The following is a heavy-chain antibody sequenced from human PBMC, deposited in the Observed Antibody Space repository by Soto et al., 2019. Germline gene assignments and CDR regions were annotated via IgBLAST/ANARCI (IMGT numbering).Heavy chain of an antibody. V-gene: IGHV3-11*01. CDR3: ARDLGRWLQSFHYGMDV. J-gene: IGHJ6*02. CDR2: ISSSGSTI. Sequence: LRLSCAASGFTFSDYYMSWIRQAPGKGLEWVSYISSSGSTIYYADSVKGRFTISRDNAKNSLYLQMNSLRAEDTAVYYCARDLGRWLQSFHYGMDVWGQGTTVTVSS. CDR1: GFTFSDYY. D-gene: IGHD5-12*01.